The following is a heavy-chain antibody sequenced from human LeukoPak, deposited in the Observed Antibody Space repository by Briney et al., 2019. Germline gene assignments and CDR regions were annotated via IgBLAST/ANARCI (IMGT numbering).Heavy chain of an antibody. V-gene: IGHV3-7*01. Sequence: GGPLRLSCAASGFTFSSYWMSWVRQAPGKGLEWVANIKQDGSEKYYVDSVKGRFTISRDNAKNSLYLQMISLRAEDTAVYYCARDPPYCSSTSCYPYYWGQGTLVTVSS. CDR3: ARDPPYCSSTSCYPYY. CDR2: IKQDGSEK. D-gene: IGHD2-2*01. J-gene: IGHJ4*02. CDR1: GFTFSSYW.